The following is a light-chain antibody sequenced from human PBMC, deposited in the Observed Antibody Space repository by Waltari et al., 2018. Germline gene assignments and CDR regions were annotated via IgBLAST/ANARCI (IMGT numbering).Light chain of an antibody. CDR1: RSAVGGSNS. CDR2: EVS. CDR3: GSCAGSSTPVV. V-gene: IGLV2-14*01. J-gene: IGLJ2*01. Sequence: QSALTQPASVPGSPGPSITISCTGTRSAVGGSNSVSCYQQHPGKAPKLMMYEVSMRPAGVSNRFSGSKSGNTASLAISGLQAEDEADYYCGSCAGSSTPVVFGGGTKLTVL.